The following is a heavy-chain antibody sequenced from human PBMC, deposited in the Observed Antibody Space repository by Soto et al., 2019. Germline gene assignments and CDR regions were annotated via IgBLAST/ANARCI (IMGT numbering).Heavy chain of an antibody. CDR3: ARDNNDFWSLYPLAFDY. CDR1: GGSLTKYY. Sequence: SETLSLTCTVSGGSLTKYYWISIRQPAGKGLEWIGRVSTSGNVVSKASLRSRLTMSVDTSKNQFSLRLPSVTAAETAVYYCARDNNDFWSLYPLAFDYWGQGALVTVSS. D-gene: IGHD3-3*01. J-gene: IGHJ4*02. CDR2: VSTSGNV. V-gene: IGHV4-4*07.